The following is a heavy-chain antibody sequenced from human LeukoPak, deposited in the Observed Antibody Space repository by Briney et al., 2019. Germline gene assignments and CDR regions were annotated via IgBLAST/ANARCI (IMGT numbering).Heavy chain of an antibody. CDR2: IIPILGIA. V-gene: IGHV1-69*04. CDR1: GGTFSSYA. J-gene: IGHJ4*02. Sequence: SVKVSCKASGGTFSSYAISWVRQAPGQGLEWMGRIIPILGIANYAQKFQGRVTITADKSTSTAYMELSSLRSEDTAVYYCARDLAWGVEVATITGYWGQGTLVTVSS. D-gene: IGHD5-24*01. CDR3: ARDLAWGVEVATITGY.